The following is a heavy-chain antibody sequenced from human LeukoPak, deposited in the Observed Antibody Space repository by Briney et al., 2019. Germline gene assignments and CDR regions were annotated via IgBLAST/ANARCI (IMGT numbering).Heavy chain of an antibody. CDR2: IYYSGST. CDR1: GGSISSSNW. CDR3: ARVAAPKNAFDI. D-gene: IGHD2-15*01. V-gene: IGHV4-4*02. J-gene: IGHJ3*02. Sequence: PSETLSLTCAVSGGSISSSNWWSWVRQPPVKGLEWIGYIYYSGSTNYNPSLKSRVTISVDTSKNQFSLKLSSVTAADTAVYYCARVAAPKNAFDIWGQGTMVTVSS.